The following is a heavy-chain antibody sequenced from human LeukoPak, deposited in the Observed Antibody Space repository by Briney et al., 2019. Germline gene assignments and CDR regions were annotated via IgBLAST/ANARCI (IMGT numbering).Heavy chain of an antibody. CDR2: ISSSAGTI. Sequence: GGSLRLSCAAPGFTFSNYEMNWVRQAPGKGLEWVSYISSSAGTIYYADSVKGRFTISRDNAKNSLYLQMNSLRAEDTAVYFCARVNGELLDYWGQGTLVTVSS. CDR1: GFTFSNYE. V-gene: IGHV3-48*03. D-gene: IGHD1-26*01. CDR3: ARVNGELLDY. J-gene: IGHJ4*02.